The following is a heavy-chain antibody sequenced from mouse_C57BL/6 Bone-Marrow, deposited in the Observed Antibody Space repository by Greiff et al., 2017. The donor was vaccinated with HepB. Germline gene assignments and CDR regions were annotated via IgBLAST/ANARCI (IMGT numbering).Heavy chain of an antibody. CDR1: GYTFTSYG. J-gene: IGHJ3*01. CDR2: IYPRSGNT. Sequence: QVQLKESGAELARPGASVKLSCKASGYTFTSYGISWVKQRPGQGLEWIGEIYPRSGNTYYNEKFKGKATLTADKSSSTAYMELRSLTSEDSAVYFCAILGVYYYGSSWFAYWGQGTLVTVSA. D-gene: IGHD1-1*01. CDR3: AILGVYYYGSSWFAY. V-gene: IGHV1-81*01.